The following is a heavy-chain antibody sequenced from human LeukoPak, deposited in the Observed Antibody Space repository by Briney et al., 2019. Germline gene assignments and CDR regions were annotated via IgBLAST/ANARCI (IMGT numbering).Heavy chain of an antibody. CDR1: GDSISSTSYY. CDR2: IYNSGTT. D-gene: IGHD3-10*01. V-gene: IGHV4-39*01. Sequence: SETLSLTCIVSGDSISSTSYYWDWIRQPPGRGLEWIGSIYNSGTTYYNPSLKSRVTISVDTSKNQFSLKLSSVTAADTAVYYCASRVYGLGSFNYWGQGTLVTVSS. J-gene: IGHJ4*01. CDR3: ASRVYGLGSFNY.